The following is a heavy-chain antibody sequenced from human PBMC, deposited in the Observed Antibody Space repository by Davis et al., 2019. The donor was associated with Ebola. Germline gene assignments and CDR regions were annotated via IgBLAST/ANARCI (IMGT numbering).Heavy chain of an antibody. D-gene: IGHD4-17*01. CDR3: ARELYGDDY. J-gene: IGHJ4*02. CDR1: GYTFTSYA. Sequence: ASVKVSCKASGYTFTSYAMHWVRQAPGQRLEWMGWISTYNGNTNYAQKVQGRVTMTTDTSTSTAYMELRSLRSDDTAVYYCARELYGDDYWGQGTLVTVSS. CDR2: ISTYNGNT. V-gene: IGHV1-18*01.